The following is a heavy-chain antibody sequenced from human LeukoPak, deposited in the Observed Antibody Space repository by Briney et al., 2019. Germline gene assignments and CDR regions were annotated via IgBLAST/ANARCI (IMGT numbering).Heavy chain of an antibody. CDR3: AKEDSGWSFRRFDP. J-gene: IGHJ5*02. Sequence: AGGSLRLSCAASGFTFSSYVMSWVRQSPGKGLGWVSAIRGTGDTTYYADSVKGRFTISRDNSKNTLYLQMNSLRAEDTALYYCAKEDSGWSFRRFDPWGQGTLVTVSS. CDR2: IRGTGDTT. D-gene: IGHD6-19*01. CDR1: GFTFSSYV. V-gene: IGHV3-23*01.